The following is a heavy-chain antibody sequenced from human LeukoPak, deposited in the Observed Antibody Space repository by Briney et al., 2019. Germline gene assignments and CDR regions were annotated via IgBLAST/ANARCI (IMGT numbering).Heavy chain of an antibody. CDR3: ASGLELDY. J-gene: IGHJ4*02. CDR2: IKQDGSEK. Sequence: GSLRLSCAASGFTFRSYGMRWVRQAPGKGLEWVANIKQDGSEKNYVDSVKGRFTISRDNAKNSLYLQMNSLRAEDTAVYYCASGLELDYWGQGTLVTVSS. CDR1: GFTFRSYG. V-gene: IGHV3-7*03.